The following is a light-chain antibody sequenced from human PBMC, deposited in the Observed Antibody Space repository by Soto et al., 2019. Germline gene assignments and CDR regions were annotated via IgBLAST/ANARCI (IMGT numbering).Light chain of an antibody. CDR2: GAS. CDR1: QSVGSD. Sequence: EIVMTQSPATLSVSPGERATLSCRASQSVGSDLAWYQQKPGQTPRLLIYGASTRATGIPARFSGSGSGTEFTLTIGSLQSEDFATYYCLQHSTYPRTFGQGTKVEIK. J-gene: IGKJ1*01. V-gene: IGKV3-15*01. CDR3: LQHSTYPRT.